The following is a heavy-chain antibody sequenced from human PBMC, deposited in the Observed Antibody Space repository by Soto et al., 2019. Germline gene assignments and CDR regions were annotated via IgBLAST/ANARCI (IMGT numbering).Heavy chain of an antibody. Sequence: QVQLVESGGGVVQPGKSLRLSCAASGFTTPSGFTFSYYAMHWVRQAPGKGLERVAVISYDGTNKNYADSVKGRFTISRDNSQNTVSLEMNSLGVDDTAVYYCARGTAGELLDYWGQGTLVTVSS. J-gene: IGHJ4*02. V-gene: IGHV3-30-3*01. CDR2: ISYDGTNK. D-gene: IGHD3-10*01. CDR1: GFTTPSGFTFSYYA. CDR3: ARGTAGELLDY.